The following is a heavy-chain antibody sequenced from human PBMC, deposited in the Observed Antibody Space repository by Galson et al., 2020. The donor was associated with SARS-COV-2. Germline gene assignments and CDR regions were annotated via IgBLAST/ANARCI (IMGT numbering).Heavy chain of an antibody. CDR1: GFSLSSYE. CDR3: ARGYWYFDL. V-gene: IGHV3-48*03. J-gene: IGHJ2*01. CDR2: ITNSGSTL. Sequence: GESLKISCAASGFSLSSYEMNWVRQAPGRGLEWISCITNSGSTLYYADSVKGRFTISRDNAKNSLYLQMNNLSAEDTAVYYCARGYWYFDLWGRGTVVTVSS.